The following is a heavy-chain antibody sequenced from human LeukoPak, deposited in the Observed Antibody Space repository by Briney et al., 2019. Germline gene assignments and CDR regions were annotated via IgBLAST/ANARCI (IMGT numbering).Heavy chain of an antibody. CDR1: GFTFSSYG. CDR2: IWYDGSNK. J-gene: IGHJ4*02. D-gene: IGHD4-17*01. CDR3: ARDHDYGDYAISYYFDY. V-gene: IGHV3-33*01. Sequence: GGSLRLSCAASGFTFSSYGMHWVRQAPGKGLEWVAVIWYDGSNKYYADSVKGRFTISRDNSKNTLYLQMNSLRAEDTTVYYCARDHDYGDYAISYYFDYWGQGTLVTVSS.